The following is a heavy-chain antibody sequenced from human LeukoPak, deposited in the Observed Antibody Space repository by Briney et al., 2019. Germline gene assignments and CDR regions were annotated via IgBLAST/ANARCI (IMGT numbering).Heavy chain of an antibody. V-gene: IGHV1-69*05. CDR1: GGTFSSYA. CDR3: VMSTVTTEDGDY. J-gene: IGHJ4*02. Sequence: SVKVSCKASGGTFSSYAISWVRQAPGQGLEWMGGIIPIFGTANYAQKFQGRVTITTDESTSTAYMELSSLRSEDTAVYYCVMSTVTTEDGDYWGQGTLVTVSS. CDR2: IIPIFGTA. D-gene: IGHD4-17*01.